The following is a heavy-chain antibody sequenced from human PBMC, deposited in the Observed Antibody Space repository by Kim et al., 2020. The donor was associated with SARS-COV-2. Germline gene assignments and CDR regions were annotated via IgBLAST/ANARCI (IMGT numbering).Heavy chain of an antibody. D-gene: IGHD3-16*01. J-gene: IGHJ4*02. Sequence: GGSLRLSCASSSFTVNTNYMTWVRQAPGKGLEWVSVIYNDGSTFYADSVKGRFTISRDNSKSTLYLQVNSLRAEDTAAYYCATAPAKTYYGGLDNWGRGTLVTVSS. CDR2: IYNDGST. CDR1: SFTVNTNY. V-gene: IGHV3-66*01. CDR3: ATAPAKTYYGGLDN.